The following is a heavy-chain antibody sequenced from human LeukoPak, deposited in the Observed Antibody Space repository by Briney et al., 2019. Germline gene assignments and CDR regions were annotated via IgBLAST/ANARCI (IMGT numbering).Heavy chain of an antibody. Sequence: AETLSLTCAVYGGPFSGYYWSWIRQPPGKGLEWIGEINHSGSNNYNPSLKRRVTISIDTSKNKFSLELISVTAADTAVYYCARGRLVVITTWGQGTLVTVSS. V-gene: IGHV4-34*01. CDR3: ARGRLVVITT. CDR1: GGPFSGYY. D-gene: IGHD3-22*01. CDR2: INHSGSN. J-gene: IGHJ5*02.